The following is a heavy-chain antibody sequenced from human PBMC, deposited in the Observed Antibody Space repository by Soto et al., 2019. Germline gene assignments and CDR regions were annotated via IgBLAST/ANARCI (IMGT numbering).Heavy chain of an antibody. CDR3: ARADCSSNSCYFYYGMDV. CDR2: INGGNGNT. D-gene: IGHD2-2*01. V-gene: IGHV1-3*01. J-gene: IGHJ6*02. Sequence: ASVKVSCKASGYTLSTYAMHWVRQAPGQRLEWMGWINGGNGNTKYSQRFQGRVTMTRDTSASTDYMELSSLASEDTAVYYCARADCSSNSCYFYYGMDVWGQRTTVTVSS. CDR1: GYTLSTYA.